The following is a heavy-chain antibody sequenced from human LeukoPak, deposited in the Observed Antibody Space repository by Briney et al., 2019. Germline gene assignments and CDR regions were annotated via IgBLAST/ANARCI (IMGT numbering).Heavy chain of an antibody. V-gene: IGHV3-23*01. CDR2: ISGSGGST. CDR1: GFTFSSYE. J-gene: IGHJ4*02. Sequence: GGSLRLSCAASGFTFSSYEMNWVRQAPGKGLEWVSAISGSGGSTYYADSVKGRFTISRDNSKNTLYLQMNSLRAEDTAVYYCAKKNNWNDGTSDYWGQGTLVTVSS. CDR3: AKKNNWNDGTSDY. D-gene: IGHD1-20*01.